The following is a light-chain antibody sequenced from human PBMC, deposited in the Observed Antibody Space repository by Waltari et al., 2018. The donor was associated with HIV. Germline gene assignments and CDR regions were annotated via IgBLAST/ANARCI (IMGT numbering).Light chain of an antibody. Sequence: EIVLTQSPATLSLSPGEGATLSCRASESVSRYVAWYQQKPGQPPRLLIYDASNRASGVPARFRGSVSGTDFTLTISRLEPEDFAVYYCQQRTTWPPGLTFGGGTKVEI. V-gene: IGKV3-11*01. CDR3: QQRTTWPPGLT. CDR1: ESVSRY. CDR2: DAS. J-gene: IGKJ4*01.